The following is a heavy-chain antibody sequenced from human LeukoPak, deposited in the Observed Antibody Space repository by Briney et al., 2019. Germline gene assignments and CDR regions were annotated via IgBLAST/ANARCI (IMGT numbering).Heavy chain of an antibody. D-gene: IGHD6-19*01. J-gene: IGHJ6*03. V-gene: IGHV4-59*01. CDR3: ARDQGSGWGSYYYYYMDV. CDR2: IYYSGST. CDR1: GGSISSYY. Sequence: SETLSLTCTVSGGSISSYYWSWLRQPPGKGLESLGYIYYSGSTNYNPSLKSRVTISVDTSKNQFSLKLSSVTAADTAVYYCARDQGSGWGSYYYYYMDVWGKGTTVTVSS.